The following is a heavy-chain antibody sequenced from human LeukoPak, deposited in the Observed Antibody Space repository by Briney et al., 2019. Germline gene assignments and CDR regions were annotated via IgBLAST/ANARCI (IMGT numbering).Heavy chain of an antibody. Sequence: PSEALSLTCAVYGGTFSGYYWSWIRQPPGKGLEWIGEINHSGSTNYNPSLKSRVTISVDTSKNQFSLKLSSVTTADTAVYYCARGVVADAFDIWGQGRMVTVSS. J-gene: IGHJ3*02. D-gene: IGHD2-15*01. V-gene: IGHV4-34*01. CDR2: INHSGST. CDR3: ARGVVADAFDI. CDR1: GGTFSGYY.